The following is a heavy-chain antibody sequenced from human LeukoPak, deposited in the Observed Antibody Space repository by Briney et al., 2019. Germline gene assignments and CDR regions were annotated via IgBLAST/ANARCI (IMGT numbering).Heavy chain of an antibody. Sequence: GGSLRLSCAASGFTFSSYSMNWVRQAPGKGLEWVSSISSSSSYIYYADSVKGRFTISRDNSKNTVSLQMHSLRAEDTATYYCAKDNGWLHYCHWGQGTLVTVSS. V-gene: IGHV3-21*04. J-gene: IGHJ4*02. CDR3: AKDNGWLHYCH. CDR2: ISSSSSYI. CDR1: GFTFSSYS. D-gene: IGHD5-24*01.